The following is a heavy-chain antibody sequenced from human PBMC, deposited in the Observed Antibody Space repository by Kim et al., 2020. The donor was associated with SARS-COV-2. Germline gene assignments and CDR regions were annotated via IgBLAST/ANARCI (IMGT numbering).Heavy chain of an antibody. CDR3: AKSPIPVGLLPGV. D-gene: IGHD6-19*01. Sequence: GGSLRLSCAASGFTFADYGMIWVRQAPRKGLQWVSAISGSGTHTYYADSMRGRFTISRDNSQNMLHLQLNSLRVEDTAVYYCAKSPIPVGLLPGVWGRGTLVTVSS. V-gene: IGHV3-23*01. CDR1: GFTFADYG. CDR2: ISGSGTHT. J-gene: IGHJ4*02.